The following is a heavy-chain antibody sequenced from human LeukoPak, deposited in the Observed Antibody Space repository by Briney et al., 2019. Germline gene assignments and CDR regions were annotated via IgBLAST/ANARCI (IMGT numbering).Heavy chain of an antibody. CDR2: IYDSWNT. D-gene: IGHD5-18*01. J-gene: IGHJ4*02. V-gene: IGHV4-59*11. CDR1: SGSINNHY. CDR3: ARDQIGYGLDY. Sequence: SETLSLTCIVSSGSINNHYWSWIRQPPGKGLEWIGYIYDSWNTNYNPSLKSRVTISIDTSRNQFSLNLTSVTAADTAVYYCARDQIGYGLDYWGQGTLVTVSS.